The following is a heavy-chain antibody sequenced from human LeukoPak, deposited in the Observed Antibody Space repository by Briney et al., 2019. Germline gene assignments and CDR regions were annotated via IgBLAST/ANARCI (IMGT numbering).Heavy chain of an antibody. Sequence: GGSLRLSCAASGFTFSSYSMNWVRQAPGKGLGWVSSISSSSSYIYYADSVKGRFTISRDNAKNSLYLQMNSLRAEDTAVYYCASRGYSGYDPFGYWGQGTLVTVSS. J-gene: IGHJ4*02. CDR3: ASRGYSGYDPFGY. CDR2: ISSSSSYI. V-gene: IGHV3-21*01. CDR1: GFTFSSYS. D-gene: IGHD5-12*01.